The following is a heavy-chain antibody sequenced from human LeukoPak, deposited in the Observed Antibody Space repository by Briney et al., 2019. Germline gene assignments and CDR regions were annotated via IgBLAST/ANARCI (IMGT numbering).Heavy chain of an antibody. CDR2: ISGSGGST. CDR3: AKSATVGIKAPFDC. CDR1: GFTFSSHW. V-gene: IGHV3-23*01. Sequence: GGSLRLSCAASGFTFSSHWMHWVRQVPGKGLVWVSAISGSGGSTYYADSVKGRFTISRDNSKNTLSLQMSSLRAEDTAVYYCAKSATVGIKAPFDCWGQGALVTVSS. D-gene: IGHD1-26*01. J-gene: IGHJ4*02.